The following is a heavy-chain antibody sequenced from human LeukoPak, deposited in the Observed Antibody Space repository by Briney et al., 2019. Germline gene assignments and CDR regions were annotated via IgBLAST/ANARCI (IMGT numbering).Heavy chain of an antibody. V-gene: IGHV1-18*01. CDR3: AVRNYDFWSGLSTDYFDY. J-gene: IGHJ4*02. Sequence: ASVKLSCKASGYTFTSYGISWVRQAPGHGLEWMGWISAYNGNTNYAQKLQGRVTMTTDTSTSPAYMELRSVRSDDTTGYYCAVRNYDFWSGLSTDYFDYWGQGTLVTVSS. CDR2: ISAYNGNT. CDR1: GYTFTSYG. D-gene: IGHD3-3*01.